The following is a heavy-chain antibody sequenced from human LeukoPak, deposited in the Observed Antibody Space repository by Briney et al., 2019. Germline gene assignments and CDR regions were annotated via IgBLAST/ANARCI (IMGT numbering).Heavy chain of an antibody. Sequence: GRSLRLSCAASGFTFSSYAMHWVRQAPGKGLEWVAVISYDGSNKYYADSVKGRFTISRDNSKNTLYLQMNSLKTEDTAVYYCTTDIYYYDSSGYYLDYWGQGTLVTVSS. J-gene: IGHJ4*02. CDR1: GFTFSSYA. CDR3: TTDIYYYDSSGYYLDY. V-gene: IGHV3-30*04. CDR2: ISYDGSNK. D-gene: IGHD3-22*01.